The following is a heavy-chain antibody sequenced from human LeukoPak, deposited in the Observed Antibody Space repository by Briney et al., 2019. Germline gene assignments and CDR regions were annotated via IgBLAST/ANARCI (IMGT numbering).Heavy chain of an antibody. CDR1: GYTFTSYG. CDR2: ISAYNGNT. CDR3: ARDRSVGSSWYRNNWFDP. D-gene: IGHD6-13*01. V-gene: IGHV1-18*01. Sequence: EASVKVSCKASGYTFTSYGISWVRQAPGQGLEWMGWISAYNGNTSYAQKLQGRVTMTTDTSTSTAYMELRSLRSDDTAVYCCARDRSVGSSWYRNNWFDPWGQGTLVTVSS. J-gene: IGHJ5*02.